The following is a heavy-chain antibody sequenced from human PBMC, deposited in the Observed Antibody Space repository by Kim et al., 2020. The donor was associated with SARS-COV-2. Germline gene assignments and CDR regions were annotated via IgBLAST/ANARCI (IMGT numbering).Heavy chain of an antibody. CDR3: ARDKARAVAGTKYYFDY. CDR2: IWYDGSNK. V-gene: IGHV3-33*01. CDR1: GFTFSSYG. Sequence: GGSLRLSCAASGFTFSSYGMHWVRQAPGKGLEWVAVIWYDGSNKYYADSVKGRFTISRDNSKNTLYLQMNSLRAEDTAVYYCARDKARAVAGTKYYFDYWGQGTLVTVSS. D-gene: IGHD6-19*01. J-gene: IGHJ4*02.